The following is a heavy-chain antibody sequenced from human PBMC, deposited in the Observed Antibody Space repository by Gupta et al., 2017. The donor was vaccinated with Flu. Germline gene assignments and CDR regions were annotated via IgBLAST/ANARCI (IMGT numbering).Heavy chain of an antibody. D-gene: IGHD2-15*01. CDR2: INPNTGGT. J-gene: IGHJ4*02. CDR3: ARDYCGGGTCYSDY. V-gene: IGHV1-2*02. Sequence: RQAPGQGLEWMGWINPNTGGTNYAQKIQGRVAMTRDTSISTAYMELSSLRSDDSAVYYCARDYCGGGTCYSDYWGQGTLVTVSS.